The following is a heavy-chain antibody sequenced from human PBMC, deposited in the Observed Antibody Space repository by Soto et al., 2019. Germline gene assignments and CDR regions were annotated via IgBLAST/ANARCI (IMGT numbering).Heavy chain of an antibody. V-gene: IGHV3-30*03. CDR1: GFTFGSYG. CDR3: AIPGSLMITLHPPAL. CDR2: ISYDGSNK. J-gene: IGHJ4*02. Sequence: GGSLRLSCAASGFTFGSYGMYWVRQAPGKGLEWVAVISYDGSNKYYADSVKGRFTISRDNSKNTLYLQMNSLRAEDTAVYYCAIPGSLMITLHPPALWGQGTLVTVSS. D-gene: IGHD3-16*01.